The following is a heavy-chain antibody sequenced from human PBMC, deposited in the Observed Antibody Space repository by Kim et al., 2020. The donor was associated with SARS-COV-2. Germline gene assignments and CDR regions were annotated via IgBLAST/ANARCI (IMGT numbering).Heavy chain of an antibody. J-gene: IGHJ6*02. CDR2: ISSSSSYI. CDR3: AREVVAAAGINRYYYYGMDV. CDR1: GFTFSSYS. D-gene: IGHD6-13*01. V-gene: IGHV3-21*01. Sequence: GGSLRLSCAASGFTFSSYSMNWVRQAPGKGLEWVSSISSSSSYIYYADSVKGRFTISRDNAKNSLYLQMNSLRAEDTAVYYCAREVVAAAGINRYYYYGMDVWGQGTTVTVSS.